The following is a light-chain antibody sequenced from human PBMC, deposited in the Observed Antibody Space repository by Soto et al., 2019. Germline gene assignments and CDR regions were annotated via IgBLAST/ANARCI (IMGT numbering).Light chain of an antibody. CDR3: PQYHNWPHPLT. J-gene: IGKJ4*01. V-gene: IGKV3-15*01. CDR1: QSVSSN. CDR2: GAS. Sequence: EIVMTQSPATLSVSPGERATLSCRASQSVSSNLASYQQNPDQAPRLLIYGASTRSTCIPARFSGSGSGTEFTLTIRSLQSEDFAVYYCPQYHNWPHPLTFGGGTKVEIK.